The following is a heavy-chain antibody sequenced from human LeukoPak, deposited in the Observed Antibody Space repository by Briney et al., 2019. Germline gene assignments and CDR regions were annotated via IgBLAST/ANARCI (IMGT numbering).Heavy chain of an antibody. CDR3: ANLPSGYFHY. Sequence: PGGSLRLSCAASGFTFSDYYMSWIRQAPGKGLEWVSAISGSGGSTYYADSVKGRFTISRDNSKNTLYLQMNSLRAEDTAVYYCANLPSGYFHYWGQGTLVTVSS. J-gene: IGHJ4*02. V-gene: IGHV3-23*01. D-gene: IGHD3-3*01. CDR2: ISGSGGST. CDR1: GFTFSDYY.